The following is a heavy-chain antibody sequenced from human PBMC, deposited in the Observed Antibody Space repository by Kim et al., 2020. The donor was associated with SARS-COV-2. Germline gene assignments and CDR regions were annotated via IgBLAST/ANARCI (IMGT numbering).Heavy chain of an antibody. CDR3: ARTDSSGWLLTLDWYFDL. D-gene: IGHD6-19*01. CDR2: IYYSGST. V-gene: IGHV4-39*01. J-gene: IGHJ2*01. Sequence: SETLSLTCTVSGGSISSSSYYWGWIRQPPGKGLEWIGSIYYSGSTYYNPSLKSRVTISVDTSKNQFSLKLSSVTAADTAVYYCARTDSSGWLLTLDWYFDLWGRGTLVTVSS. CDR1: GGSISSSSYY.